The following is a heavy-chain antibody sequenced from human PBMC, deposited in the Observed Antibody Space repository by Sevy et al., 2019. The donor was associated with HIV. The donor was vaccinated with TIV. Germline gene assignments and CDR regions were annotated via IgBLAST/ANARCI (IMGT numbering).Heavy chain of an antibody. J-gene: IGHJ3*01. CDR2: ISGSGGST. D-gene: IGHD6-13*01. Sequence: GGSLRLSCAASGFTFSSYAMSWVRQAPGKGLEWVSAISGSGGSTYYADSVKGRFTISRDNSKNTLYLQMNSLRAEDTAVYYCATGTTDSSISWVFDVWGQGTMVTVSS. CDR3: ATGTTDSSISWVFDV. CDR1: GFTFSSYA. V-gene: IGHV3-23*01.